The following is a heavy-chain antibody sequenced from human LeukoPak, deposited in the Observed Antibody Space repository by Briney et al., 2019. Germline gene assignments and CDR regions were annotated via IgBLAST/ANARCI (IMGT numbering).Heavy chain of an antibody. D-gene: IGHD3-22*01. J-gene: IGHJ4*02. CDR3: ARDVLAYDSSGYYYGGFDY. CDR1: GGSISSYY. V-gene: IGHV4-59*01. Sequence: SETLSLTCTVSGGSISSYYWSWIRQPPGKGLEWIGYIYYSGSTNYNPSLKSRVTISVDTSKNQFSLKLSSVTAADTAVYYCARDVLAYDSSGYYYGGFDYWGQGTLVTVSS. CDR2: IYYSGST.